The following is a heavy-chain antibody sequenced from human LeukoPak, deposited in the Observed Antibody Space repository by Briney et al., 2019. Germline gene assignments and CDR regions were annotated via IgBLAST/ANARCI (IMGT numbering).Heavy chain of an antibody. V-gene: IGHV4-4*02. D-gene: IGHD1-26*01. CDR1: GGSISSSNW. CDR3: ARESRRPSRGSWIPWHYYHYMDV. Sequence: SETLSLTCAVSGGSISSSNWWSWVRQPPGKGLEWIGEIYHSGSTNYNPSLKSRVTISVDKSKNQFSLKLSSVTAADTAVYYCARESRRPSRGSWIPWHYYHYMDVWGKGTTVTVSS. J-gene: IGHJ6*03. CDR2: IYHSGST.